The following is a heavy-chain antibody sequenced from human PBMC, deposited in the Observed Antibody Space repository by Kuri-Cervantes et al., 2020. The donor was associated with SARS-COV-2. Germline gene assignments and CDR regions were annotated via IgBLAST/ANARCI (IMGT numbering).Heavy chain of an antibody. J-gene: IGHJ6*03. V-gene: IGHV1-18*01. Sequence: ASVKVSCKASGYTFANYGLSWVRQAPGQGLEWMGWISAYNGNTNYAQKLQGRVTMTTDTSTSTAYMELRSLRSDDTAVYYCARDVAVTTRGYMDVWGKGTTVTVSS. D-gene: IGHD4-11*01. CDR1: GYTFANYG. CDR3: ARDVAVTTRGYMDV. CDR2: ISAYNGNT.